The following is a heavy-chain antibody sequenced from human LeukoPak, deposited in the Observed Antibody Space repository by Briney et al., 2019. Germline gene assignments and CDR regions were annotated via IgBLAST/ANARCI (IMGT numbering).Heavy chain of an antibody. CDR1: GFTFSSYA. CDR3: AKGKYYYGSGSNWYFDL. D-gene: IGHD3-10*01. Sequence: GGSLRLSCAASGFTFSSYAMGWVRQAPGKGLEWVSAISGSGGSTYYADSVKGRFTISRDNSKNTLYLQMNSLRAEDTAVYYCAKGKYYYGSGSNWYFDLWGRGTLVTVSS. J-gene: IGHJ2*01. CDR2: ISGSGGST. V-gene: IGHV3-23*01.